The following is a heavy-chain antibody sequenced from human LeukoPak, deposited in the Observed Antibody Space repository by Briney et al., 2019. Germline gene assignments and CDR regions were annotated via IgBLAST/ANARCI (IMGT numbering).Heavy chain of an antibody. D-gene: IGHD6-19*01. CDR2: ISANNGNT. J-gene: IGHJ3*02. Sequence: ASVKVSCKASGYTFTSFGISWVRQAPGQGLEWMGWISANNGNTKYGQKLQGRVTMTTDTSTSTAYMELRSLRSDDTAVYYCAREQQWLTTGDAFDIWGQGTMVTVSS. CDR3: AREQQWLTTGDAFDI. V-gene: IGHV1-18*01. CDR1: GYTFTSFG.